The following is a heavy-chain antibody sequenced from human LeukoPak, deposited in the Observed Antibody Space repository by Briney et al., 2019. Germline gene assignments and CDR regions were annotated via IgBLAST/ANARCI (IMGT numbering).Heavy chain of an antibody. J-gene: IGHJ4*02. Sequence: GGSLRLSCAASGFTFSSYWMSWVRQAPGKGLEWVANIKPDGSEKYYVDSVKGRFTISRDNAKNSLYLQVNSLRAEDTAVYYCARVSTHSGTMFYFDYWSQGTLVTVSS. CDR1: GFTFSSYW. V-gene: IGHV3-7*01. CDR2: IKPDGSEK. CDR3: ARVSTHSGTMFYFDY. D-gene: IGHD3-10*01.